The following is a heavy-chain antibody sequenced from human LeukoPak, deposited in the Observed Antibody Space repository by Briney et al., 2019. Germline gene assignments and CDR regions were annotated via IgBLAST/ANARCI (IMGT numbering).Heavy chain of an antibody. V-gene: IGHV3-23*01. CDR1: GFTFSSYA. Sequence: GGSLRLSCAASGFTFSSYAMSWVRQAPGKWLEWVSAISGSGGSTYYADSVKGRFTISRDNSKNTLYLQMNSLRAEDTAVYYCAKELYSSSSGPLDYWGQGTLVTVSS. D-gene: IGHD6-6*01. CDR2: ISGSGGST. CDR3: AKELYSSSSGPLDY. J-gene: IGHJ4*02.